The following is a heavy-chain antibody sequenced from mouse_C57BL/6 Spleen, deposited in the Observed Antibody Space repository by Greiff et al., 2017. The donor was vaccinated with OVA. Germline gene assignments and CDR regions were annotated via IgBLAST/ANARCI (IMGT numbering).Heavy chain of an antibody. J-gene: IGHJ1*03. V-gene: IGHV1-42*01. CDR3: ARGEVYYYGSSPRWYFDV. D-gene: IGHD1-1*01. CDR1: GYSFTGYY. Sequence: VQLQQSGPELVKPGASVKISCKASGYSFTGYYMNWVKQSPEKSLEWIGEINPSTGGTTYNQKFKAKATLTVDKSSSTAYMQLKSLTSEDSAVYYCARGEVYYYGSSPRWYFDVWGTGTTVTVSS. CDR2: INPSTGGT.